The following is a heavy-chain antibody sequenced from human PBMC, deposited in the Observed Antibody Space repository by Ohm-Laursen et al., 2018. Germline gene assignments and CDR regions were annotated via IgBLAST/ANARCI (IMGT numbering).Heavy chain of an antibody. D-gene: IGHD2-2*02. CDR2: IRSKACGGTT. V-gene: IGHV3-49*03. J-gene: IGHJ6*02. CDR3: TRDIVVVPAAIPSSTAIYYYYYGMDV. CDR1: GFTFSDYY. Sequence: SLRLSCAASGFTFSDYYMIWIRQAPGKGLEWVGFIRSKACGGTTEYAASVKGRFTISRDDSKSIAYLQMNSLKTEDTAVYYCTRDIVVVPAAIPSSTAIYYYYYGMDVWGQGTTVTVSS.